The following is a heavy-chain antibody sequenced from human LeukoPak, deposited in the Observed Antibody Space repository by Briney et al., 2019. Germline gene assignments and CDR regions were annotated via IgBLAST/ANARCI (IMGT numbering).Heavy chain of an antibody. CDR3: AREAYGSSSRDDAFDI. J-gene: IGHJ3*02. D-gene: IGHD6-13*01. CDR2: INPSGGST. Sequence: GASVKVTCKASGYTFTSYFMHWVRQAPGQGLDCMGIINPSGGSTSYAQKYQGRVTMTRDTYTSTVYMDLSSLRSEDTAVYYCAREAYGSSSRDDAFDIWGQGTMVIVSS. V-gene: IGHV1-46*01. CDR1: GYTFTSYF.